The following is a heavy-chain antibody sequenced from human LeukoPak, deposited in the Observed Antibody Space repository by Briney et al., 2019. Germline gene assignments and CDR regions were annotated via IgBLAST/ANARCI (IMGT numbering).Heavy chain of an antibody. CDR2: IYYSGST. J-gene: IGHJ5*02. CDR1: GGSISSGGYY. Sequence: SQTLSLTCTVSGGSISSGGYYWGWIRQHPGKGLEWIGYIYYSGSTYYNPSLKSRITISVDTSKNQFSLELSSVTAADTAVYYCARDGYSNGGWFDPWGQGTLVTVSS. V-gene: IGHV4-31*03. CDR3: ARDGYSNGGWFDP. D-gene: IGHD4-11*01.